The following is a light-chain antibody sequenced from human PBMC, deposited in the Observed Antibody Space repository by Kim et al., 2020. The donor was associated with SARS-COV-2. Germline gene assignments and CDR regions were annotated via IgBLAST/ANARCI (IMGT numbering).Light chain of an antibody. CDR2: GAS. J-gene: IGKJ1*01. CDR3: QQYNNWWT. Sequence: EIVMTQSPATLSVSLGERVTLSCRASQSVSSSLARYQQKPGQAPRLLISGASTRATGIPARFSGSGSGTEFTLTISSLQSEDFAVYYCQQYNNWWTFGQGTKVDIK. V-gene: IGKV3-15*01. CDR1: QSVSSS.